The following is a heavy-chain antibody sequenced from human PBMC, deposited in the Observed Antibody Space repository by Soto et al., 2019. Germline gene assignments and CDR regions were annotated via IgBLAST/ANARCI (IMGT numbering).Heavy chain of an antibody. Sequence: PXGCLRLTCAASGFTFSSYRMNWVRQAPGKGLEWVSSISSSSSYIYYADSVKGRFTISRDNAKNSLYLQMNSLRAEDTAVYYCARVHQDILTGYSDDWGQGTLVTVSS. CDR3: ARVHQDILTGYSDD. CDR2: ISSSSSYI. CDR1: GFTFSSYR. V-gene: IGHV3-21*01. J-gene: IGHJ4*02. D-gene: IGHD3-9*01.